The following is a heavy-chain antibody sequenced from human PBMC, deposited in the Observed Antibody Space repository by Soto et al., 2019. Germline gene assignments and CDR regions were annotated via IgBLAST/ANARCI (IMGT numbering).Heavy chain of an antibody. V-gene: IGHV4-39*01. Sequence: SETLSLTCTVSGGSISSSSYYWGWIRQPPGKGLEWIGSIYYSGSTYYNPSLKSRVTISVDTSKNQFSLKLSSVTAADTAVYYCARLRAIFGVVISLHAFDIWGQGTMVTVSS. D-gene: IGHD3-3*01. CDR1: GGSISSSSYY. CDR2: IYYSGST. J-gene: IGHJ3*02. CDR3: ARLRAIFGVVISLHAFDI.